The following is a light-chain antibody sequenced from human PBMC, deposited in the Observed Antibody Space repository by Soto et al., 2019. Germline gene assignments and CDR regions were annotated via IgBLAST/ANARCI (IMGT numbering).Light chain of an antibody. J-gene: IGLJ1*01. CDR1: SSDVGAYDC. CDR3: ASHTTTNTRV. Sequence: QSALTQPASVSGSPGQSIAISCTGTSSDVGAYDCVSWYQQHPDRAPRLVIYEVSNRPSGVSNRFSGSKSVNTATLTISGLQAEDEADYYCASHTTTNTRVFGTGTKVTVL. V-gene: IGLV2-14*03. CDR2: EVS.